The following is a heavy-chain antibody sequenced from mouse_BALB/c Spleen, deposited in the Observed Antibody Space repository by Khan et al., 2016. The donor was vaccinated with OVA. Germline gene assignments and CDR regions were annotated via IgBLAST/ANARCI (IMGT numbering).Heavy chain of an antibody. CDR2: IRNKASGYTT. V-gene: IGHV7-3*02. CDR1: GFTFTDYY. D-gene: IGHD1-2*01. J-gene: IGHJ3*01. Sequence: EVQLQESGGDLVQPGGSLRLSCATSGFTFTDYYMSWVRQPPGKALEWLGFIRNKASGYTTEYSASVKGRFTISRDNSQRILYLQMNTLRAEDSATYKCARVVDGYGFAYWGQGTLVTVSA. CDR3: ARVVDGYGFAY.